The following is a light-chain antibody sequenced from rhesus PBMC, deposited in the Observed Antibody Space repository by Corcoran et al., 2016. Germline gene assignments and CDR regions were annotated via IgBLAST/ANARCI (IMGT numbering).Light chain of an antibody. Sequence: DIQMTQSPSSLSASVGDRVTITCRASQGISTYLTWYQQKPGKAPKRLIYAASSLESGVPSRCSGRGAWTDFTLTISSLQPEDFAIYYCLQYNSDPLTFGGGTKVEIK. CDR3: LQYNSDPLT. J-gene: IGKJ4*01. V-gene: IGKV1-43*02. CDR2: AAS. CDR1: QGISTY.